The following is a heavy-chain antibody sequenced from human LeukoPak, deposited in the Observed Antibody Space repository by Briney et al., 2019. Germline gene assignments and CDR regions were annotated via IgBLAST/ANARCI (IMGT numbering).Heavy chain of an antibody. V-gene: IGHV1-24*01. D-gene: IGHD1-26*01. CDR2: FDPEDGET. CDR1: GYTLTELS. Sequence: ASVKVSCKVSGYTLTELSMHWVRQAPGKGLEWMGGFDPEDGETIHAQKFQGRVTMTEDTSTDTAYMELSSLRSEDTAVYYCATGKVGATHFDYWGQGTLVTVSS. CDR3: ATGKVGATHFDY. J-gene: IGHJ4*02.